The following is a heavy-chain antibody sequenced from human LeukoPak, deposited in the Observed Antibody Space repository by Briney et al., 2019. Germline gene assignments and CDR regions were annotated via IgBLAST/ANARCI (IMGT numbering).Heavy chain of an antibody. D-gene: IGHD5-12*01. J-gene: IGHJ4*02. V-gene: IGHV1-2*02. Sequence: ASVKVSCKASGYTFTGYYFHWVRQAPGQGLEWMGWIIPNSGGTKYAQRFQGRVTMTRDTSISTAYMELSRLRSDDTAVYFCARAVGNSANDYVALRFDYWGQGTLVTVSS. CDR3: ARAVGNSANDYVALRFDY. CDR2: IIPNSGGT. CDR1: GYTFTGYY.